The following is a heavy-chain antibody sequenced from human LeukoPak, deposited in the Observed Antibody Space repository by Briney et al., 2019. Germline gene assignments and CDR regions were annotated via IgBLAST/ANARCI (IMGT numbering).Heavy chain of an antibody. J-gene: IGHJ4*02. V-gene: IGHV3-9*01. D-gene: IGHD3-10*01. CDR1: GFTFDDYA. CDR2: ISWNSGSI. CDR3: ARVVWFGELLSYFDY. Sequence: PGGSLRLSCAASGFTFDDYAMHWVRQAPGKGLEWVSGISWNSGSIGYADSVKGRFTISRDNAKNSLYLQMNSLRAEDTAVYYCARVVWFGELLSYFDYWGQGTLVTVSS.